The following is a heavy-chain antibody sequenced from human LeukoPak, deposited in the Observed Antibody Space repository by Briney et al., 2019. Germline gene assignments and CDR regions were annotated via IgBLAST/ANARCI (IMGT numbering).Heavy chain of an antibody. J-gene: IGHJ6*02. V-gene: IGHV1-2*02. Sequence: ASVKVSCKASGYTFTGYYIHWVRQAPGQGLEWMGWINPNSGGTNYAQKFQGRVTMTRDTSISTAYMELSRLRSDDTAVYYCAKEVYYDFWSGFNYYYGMDVWGQGTTVTVSS. CDR3: AKEVYYDFWSGFNYYYGMDV. CDR2: INPNSGGT. CDR1: GYTFTGYY. D-gene: IGHD3-3*01.